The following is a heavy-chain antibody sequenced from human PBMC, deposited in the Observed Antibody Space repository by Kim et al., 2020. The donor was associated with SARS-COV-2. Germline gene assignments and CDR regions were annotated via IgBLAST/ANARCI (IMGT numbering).Heavy chain of an antibody. J-gene: IGHJ6*02. CDR1: GFTFSSYG. CDR2: IWDDGSNK. Sequence: GGSLRLSCAASGFTFSSYGMHWVRQAPGKGLEWVAAIWDDGSNKYYADSVKGRFTISRDNSKNTLYLQMNSLRAEDTAVYYCARDLLVGATSYGMDVWGQGTTVTVSS. D-gene: IGHD1-26*01. CDR3: ARDLLVGATSYGMDV. V-gene: IGHV3-33*01.